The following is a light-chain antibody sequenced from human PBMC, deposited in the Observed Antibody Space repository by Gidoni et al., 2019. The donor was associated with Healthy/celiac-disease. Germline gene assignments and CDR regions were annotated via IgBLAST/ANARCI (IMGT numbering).Light chain of an antibody. Sequence: EMVLTQSPATLSLSPGERATLSCRARQSVSSYLAWYQQKPGQAPRLLLYDASNRATGIPARFSGSGSGTDFTLTISSLEPEDFAVYYCQQRSNWRVTFXQXTRLEIK. CDR3: QQRSNWRVT. J-gene: IGKJ5*01. CDR1: QSVSSY. V-gene: IGKV3-11*01. CDR2: DAS.